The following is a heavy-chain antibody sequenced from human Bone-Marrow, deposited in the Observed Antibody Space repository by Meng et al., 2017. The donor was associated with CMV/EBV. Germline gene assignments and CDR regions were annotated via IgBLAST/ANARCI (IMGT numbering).Heavy chain of an antibody. J-gene: IGHJ4*02. D-gene: IGHD3-22*01. Sequence: ASVKVSCKASGYTFTSHYMYWVRQAPGQGLEWMGWISAYNGNTNYAQKLQGRVTMTTDTSTSTAYMELRSLRSDDTAVYYCARDRSGYYYWGQGTLVTVSS. CDR1: GYTFTSHY. CDR2: ISAYNGNT. V-gene: IGHV1-18*04. CDR3: ARDRSGYYY.